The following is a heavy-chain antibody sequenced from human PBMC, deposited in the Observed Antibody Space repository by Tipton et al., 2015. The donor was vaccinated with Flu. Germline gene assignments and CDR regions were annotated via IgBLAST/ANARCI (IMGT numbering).Heavy chain of an antibody. V-gene: IGHV4-4*07. CDR2: IYTSGST. Sequence: TLSLTCTVSGGSISSYYWSWIRQPAGKGLEWIGRIYTSGSTNYNPSLRSRVTMSVDTSKNQFSLKLSSVTAADTAVYYCARVGWWLDDAFDIWGQGTMVTVSS. J-gene: IGHJ3*02. D-gene: IGHD2-15*01. CDR1: GGSISSYY. CDR3: ARVGWWLDDAFDI.